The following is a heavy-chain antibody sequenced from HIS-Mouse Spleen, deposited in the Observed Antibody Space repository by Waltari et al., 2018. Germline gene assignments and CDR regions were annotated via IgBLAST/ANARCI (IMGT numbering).Heavy chain of an antibody. J-gene: IGHJ3*02. D-gene: IGHD1-26*01. CDR2: IYYSGST. CDR3: ARHGIIVGATNAFDI. V-gene: IGHV4-59*08. CDR1: DGSISSYY. Sequence: QVQLQESGPGLVKPSETLSLTCTVSDGSISSYYWSWIRQPPGKGLEWIGYIYYSGSTNYNPSLKSRVTISVDTSKNQFSLKLSSVTAADTAVYYCARHGIIVGATNAFDIWGQGTMVTVSS.